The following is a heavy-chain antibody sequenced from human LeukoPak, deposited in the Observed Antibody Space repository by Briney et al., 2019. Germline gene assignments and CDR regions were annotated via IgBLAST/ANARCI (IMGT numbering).Heavy chain of an antibody. D-gene: IGHD2-8*01. V-gene: IGHV3-48*03. CDR3: TKNGLYAFDY. CDR2: ISHSGTNP. CDR1: GFTFSYYE. J-gene: IGHJ4*02. Sequence: GGSLRLSCAASGFTFSYYEMNWVRQAPGKGLEWISFISHSGTNPYYADSVKGRFTISRDNAKNSLYLQMSSLRAEDTALYYCTKNGLYAFDYWGQGAPVTVSS.